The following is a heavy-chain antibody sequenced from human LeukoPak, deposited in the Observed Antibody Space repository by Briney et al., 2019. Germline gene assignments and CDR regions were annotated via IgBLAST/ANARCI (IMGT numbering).Heavy chain of an antibody. V-gene: IGHV3-23*01. CDR2: ISDRGDET. CDR1: GFTFSSTW. Sequence: GGSLRLSCAASGFTFSSTWMNWVRQAPGKGLEWVSSISDRGDETYYADSVRGRFTISRDNSKNTLYLQMKSLGGDDTALYYCAKCWRVVSGNWYLSFDSWGQGTLVTVSS. D-gene: IGHD6-13*01. J-gene: IGHJ4*02. CDR3: AKCWRVVSGNWYLSFDS.